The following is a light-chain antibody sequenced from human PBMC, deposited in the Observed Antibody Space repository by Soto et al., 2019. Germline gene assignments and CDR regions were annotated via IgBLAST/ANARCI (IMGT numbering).Light chain of an antibody. CDR1: SGHSSCA. J-gene: IGLJ2*01. V-gene: IGLV4-69*01. Sequence: QSVLTQAPSASASLGASVKLTCTLSSGHSSCAVAWHQQQPERGPRFLMRLNTDGSHTKGDGIPDRFSGSSSGTEYYLTISSLQSEDEADYYCQTWGTGIPKVFGGGTKLTVL. CDR2: LNTDGSH. CDR3: QTWGTGIPKV.